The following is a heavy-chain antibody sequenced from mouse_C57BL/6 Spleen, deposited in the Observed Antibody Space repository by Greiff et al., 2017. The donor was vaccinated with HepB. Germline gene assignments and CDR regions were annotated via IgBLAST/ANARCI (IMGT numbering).Heavy chain of an antibody. V-gene: IGHV5-16*01. Sequence: EVQRVESEGGLVQPGSSMKLSCTASGFTFSDYYMAWVRQVPEKGLEWVANINYDGSSTYYLASLKSRFIISRDNAKNILYLQMSSLKSEDTDTYYCARGYYAYFDYWGQGTTLTVSA. J-gene: IGHJ2*01. CDR1: GFTFSDYY. CDR2: INYDGSST. CDR3: ARGYYAYFDY. D-gene: IGHD1-1*01.